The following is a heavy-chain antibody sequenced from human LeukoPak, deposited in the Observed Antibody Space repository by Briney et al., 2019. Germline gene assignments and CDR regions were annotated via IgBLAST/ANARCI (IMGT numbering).Heavy chain of an antibody. J-gene: IGHJ6*03. V-gene: IGHV1-69*05. D-gene: IGHD2-2*01. CDR2: IIPIFGTA. CDR3: ARGSLMPDYYYYYYMDV. Sequence: SVKVSCKASGGTFSSYAISWVRQAPGQGLEWMGGIIPIFGTANYAQNFRGRVTITTDSSTTTAYMELSSLRSEDTAVYYCARGSLMPDYYYYYYMDVWGKGTTVTVSS. CDR1: GGTFSSYA.